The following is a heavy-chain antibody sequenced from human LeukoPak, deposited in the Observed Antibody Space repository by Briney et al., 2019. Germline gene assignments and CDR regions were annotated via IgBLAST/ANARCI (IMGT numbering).Heavy chain of an antibody. D-gene: IGHD3-22*01. CDR3: ARSSGYLFDP. V-gene: IGHV6-1*01. J-gene: IGHJ5*02. Sequence: SQTLSLTCAISGDSVSSNSAAWNWIRQSPSRGLEWLGRTYYRSKWYNDYAVSVKSRVTINPDTSKNQFSLQLSSVSAADTAVYYCARSSGYLFDPWGQGILVTVSS. CDR1: GDSVSSNSAA. CDR2: TYYRSKWYN.